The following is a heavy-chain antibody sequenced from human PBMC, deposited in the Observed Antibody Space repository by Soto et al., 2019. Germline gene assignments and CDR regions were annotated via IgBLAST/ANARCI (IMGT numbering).Heavy chain of an antibody. V-gene: IGHV4-39*01. J-gene: IGHJ4*02. CDR3: ATTSGYETTFDY. D-gene: IGHD5-12*01. CDR2: IYYSGST. Sequence: WVRQAPGKGLEWIGSIYYSGSTYYTQSIKSRVTISVDTSKNQFSLKLSSVTAADTAVYYCATTSGYETTFDYWGQGTLVTVSS.